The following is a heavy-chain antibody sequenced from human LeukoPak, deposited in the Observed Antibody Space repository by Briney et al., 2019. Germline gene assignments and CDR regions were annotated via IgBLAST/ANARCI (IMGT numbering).Heavy chain of an antibody. J-gene: IGHJ4*02. V-gene: IGHV3-9*01. Sequence: GGSLRLSCAASGFTFSSYGMHWVRQAPGKGLEWVSGISWNSGSIGYADSVKGRFTISRDNAKNSLYLQMNSLRAEDTALYYCAKGPRGMRNKYYFDYWGQGTLVTVSS. CDR3: AKGPRGMRNKYYFDY. CDR2: ISWNSGSI. CDR1: GFTFSSYG. D-gene: IGHD1/OR15-1a*01.